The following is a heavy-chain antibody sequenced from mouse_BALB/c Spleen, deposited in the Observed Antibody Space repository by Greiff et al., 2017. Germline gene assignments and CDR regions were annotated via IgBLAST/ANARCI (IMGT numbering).Heavy chain of an antibody. CDR1: GYTFTSYY. D-gene: IGHD1-1*01. J-gene: IGHJ2*01. Sequence: QVQLQQSGPELVKPGASVRISCKASGYTFTSYYIHWVKQRPGQGLEWIGWIYPGNVNTKYNEKFKGKATLTADKSSSTAYMQLSSLTSEDSAVYFRARCDYGSAYFDYWGQGTTLTVSS. CDR3: ARCDYGSAYFDY. CDR2: IYPGNVNT. V-gene: IGHV1S56*01.